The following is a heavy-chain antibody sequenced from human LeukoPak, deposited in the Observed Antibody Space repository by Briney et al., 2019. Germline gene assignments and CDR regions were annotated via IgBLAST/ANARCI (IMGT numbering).Heavy chain of an antibody. V-gene: IGHV1-18*01. CDR1: GYTXTSYG. CDR2: ISAYNGNT. J-gene: IGHJ6*02. D-gene: IGHD2-2*01. Sequence: GASVKVSCKASGYTXTSYGIXWVRQAPGXXXXXXXWISAYNGNTNYAQKLQGRVTVTTDTSTSTAYMELRSLRSDDTAAYYCAGGSSTSRYYGMDVWGQGTTVTVSS. CDR3: AGGSSTSRYYGMDV.